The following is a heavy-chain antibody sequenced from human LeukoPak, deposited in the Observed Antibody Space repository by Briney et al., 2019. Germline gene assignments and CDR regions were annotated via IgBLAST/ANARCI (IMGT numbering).Heavy chain of an antibody. D-gene: IGHD4-17*01. J-gene: IGHJ4*02. Sequence: GESLKISCKGSGYRFTNYWIGWVRQMPGKGLEWMGIIYPADSDTRYSPSFQGQVTISADKSISTAYLQWNSLKASDSAMYYCARKHDYGDFPFDYWGQGALVTVSS. CDR3: ARKHDYGDFPFDY. CDR2: IYPADSDT. CDR1: GYRFTNYW. V-gene: IGHV5-51*01.